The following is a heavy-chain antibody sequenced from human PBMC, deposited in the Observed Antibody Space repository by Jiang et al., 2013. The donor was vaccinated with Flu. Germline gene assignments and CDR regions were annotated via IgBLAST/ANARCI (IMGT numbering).Heavy chain of an antibody. Sequence: VQLLESGGGLVQPGGSLRLSCAASGFTFSSYAMSWVRQAPGKGLEWVSAISGSGGSTYYADSVKGRFTISRDNSKNTLYLQMNSLRAEDTAVYYCAKAGREVWYSSSWLLDYWGQGTLVTVSS. J-gene: IGHJ4*02. D-gene: IGHD6-13*01. V-gene: IGHV3-23*01. CDR1: GFTFSSYA. CDR2: ISGSGGST. CDR3: AKAGREVWYSSSWLLDY.